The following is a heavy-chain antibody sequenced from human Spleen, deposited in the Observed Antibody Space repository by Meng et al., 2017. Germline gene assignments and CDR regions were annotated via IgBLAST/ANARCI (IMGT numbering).Heavy chain of an antibody. CDR1: GGSISSGGYY. D-gene: IGHD1-14*01. Sequence: LRLSCTVSGGSISSGGYYWSWIRQHPGKGLEWIGYIYYSGSTYYNPSLKSRVTISVDTSKNQFSLKLSSVTAADTAVYYCARGGTFRNDAFDIWGQGTRVT. CDR3: ARGGTFRNDAFDI. CDR2: IYYSGST. V-gene: IGHV4-31*03. J-gene: IGHJ3*02.